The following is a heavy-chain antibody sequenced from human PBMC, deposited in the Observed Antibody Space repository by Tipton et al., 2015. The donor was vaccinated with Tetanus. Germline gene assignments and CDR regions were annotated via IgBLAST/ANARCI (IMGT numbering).Heavy chain of an antibody. V-gene: IGHV3-64D*08. D-gene: IGHD3-22*01. CDR2: ISSNGGST. CDR1: GFTFSSYA. CDR3: VKLGYYDSSGPY. Sequence: SLRLSCSASGFTFSSYAMHWVRQAPGKGLECVSAISSNGGSTYYADSMKGRFTISRDNSKNTLYLQMSSLRAEDTAVYYCVKLGYYDSSGPYWGQGTLVTVSS. J-gene: IGHJ1*01.